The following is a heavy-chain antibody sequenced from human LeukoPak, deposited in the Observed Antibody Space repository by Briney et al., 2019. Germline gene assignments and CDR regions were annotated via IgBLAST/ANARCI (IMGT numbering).Heavy chain of an antibody. J-gene: IGHJ4*02. CDR1: GFTFSSYS. Sequence: NPAGSLRLSCAASGFTFSSYSMNWVRQAPGKWLEWVSSISSSSSYIYYADSVKGRFTISRDNAKNSLYLQMNSLRAEDTAVYYCARDPYSGLFDYWGQGTLVTDSS. CDR2: ISSSSSYI. CDR3: ARDPYSGLFDY. V-gene: IGHV3-21*01. D-gene: IGHD4-11*01.